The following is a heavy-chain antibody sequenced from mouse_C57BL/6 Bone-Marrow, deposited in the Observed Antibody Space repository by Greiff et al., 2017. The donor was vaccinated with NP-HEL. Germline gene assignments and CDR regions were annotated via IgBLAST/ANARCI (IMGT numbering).Heavy chain of an antibody. CDR1: GYSITSGYY. V-gene: IGHV3-6*01. CDR2: ISYDGSN. Sequence: VQLQQSGPGLVKPSQSLSLTCSVTGYSITSGYYWNWIRQFPGNKLEWMGYISYDGSNNYNPSLKNRISITRDTSKNQFFLKLNSVTTEDTATYDCARDDYSAMDYWGQGTSVTVSS. CDR3: ARDDYSAMDY. J-gene: IGHJ4*01.